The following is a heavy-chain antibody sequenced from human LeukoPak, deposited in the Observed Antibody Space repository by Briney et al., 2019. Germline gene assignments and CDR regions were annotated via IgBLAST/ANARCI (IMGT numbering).Heavy chain of an antibody. CDR2: MNPNSGNT. CDR1: VYTFTIYD. V-gene: IGHV1-8*03. D-gene: IGHD1-1*01. J-gene: IGHJ6*03. Sequence: ASVTVSFTSSVYTFTIYDINWVRQAPGQGLGWMGGMNPNSGNTGYAQKFQGRVTITRNPSISTAYMELSSLRSEDTAVYYCARRLVGSLDYYYYMDVWGKGTTVTASS. CDR3: ARRLVGSLDYYYYMDV.